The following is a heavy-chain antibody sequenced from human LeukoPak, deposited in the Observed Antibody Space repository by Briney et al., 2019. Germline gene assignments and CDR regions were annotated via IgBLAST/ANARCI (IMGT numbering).Heavy chain of an antibody. Sequence: ASVKVSCKASGYTFTGYYMHWVRQAPGQGLEWMGKINPSDGSTRYAQKFQGRVTMTRDMSTSTVYMELSSLRSEDTAVYYCASHGYSSGWYDRLADYWGQGTLVTVSS. J-gene: IGHJ4*02. CDR1: GYTFTGYY. D-gene: IGHD6-19*01. CDR3: ASHGYSSGWYDRLADY. V-gene: IGHV1-46*01. CDR2: INPSDGST.